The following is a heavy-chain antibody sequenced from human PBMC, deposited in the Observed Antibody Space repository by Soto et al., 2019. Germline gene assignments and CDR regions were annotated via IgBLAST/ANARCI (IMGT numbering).Heavy chain of an antibody. CDR2: ISGSGGST. D-gene: IGHD6-19*01. CDR3: ANTPLIAVADYYYGMDV. Sequence: PGGSLRLSCAASGFTFSSYAMSWVRQAPGKGLEWVSAISGSGGSTCYADSVKGRFTISRDNSKNTLYLQMNSLRAEDTAVYYCANTPLIAVADYYYGMDVWGQGTTVTVSS. V-gene: IGHV3-23*01. J-gene: IGHJ6*02. CDR1: GFTFSSYA.